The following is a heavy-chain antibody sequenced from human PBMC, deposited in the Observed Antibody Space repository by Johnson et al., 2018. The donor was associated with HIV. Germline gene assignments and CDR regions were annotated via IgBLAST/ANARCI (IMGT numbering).Heavy chain of an antibody. CDR1: GFTFSSYW. D-gene: IGHD2-2*01. J-gene: IGHJ3*02. V-gene: IGHV3-74*01. Sequence: VQLVESGGGLVKPGGSLRLSCAASGFTFSSYWMHWVRQAPGKGLVWVSHINSDGSSTNYADSVKGRFTISRDNAKNSLYLQMNSLRAEDTALYYCAKDNIPYCSSTSCPASAFDIWGQGTMVTVSS. CDR3: AKDNIPYCSSTSCPASAFDI. CDR2: INSDGSST.